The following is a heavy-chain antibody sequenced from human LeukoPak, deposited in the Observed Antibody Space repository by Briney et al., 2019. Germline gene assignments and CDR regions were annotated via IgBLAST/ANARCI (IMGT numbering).Heavy chain of an antibody. CDR1: GYTFTSYD. V-gene: IGHV1-8*01. Sequence: GASVKVSCKASGYTFTSYDINWVRQATGQGLEWMGWMNPNVGNTGYAQKLQGRVIMTANTSISTAYLELSSLRSEDTAVYYCERGKPGIAVNDHWGQGTLVTVSS. CDR3: ERGKPGIAVNDH. CDR2: MNPNVGNT. D-gene: IGHD6-19*01. J-gene: IGHJ4*02.